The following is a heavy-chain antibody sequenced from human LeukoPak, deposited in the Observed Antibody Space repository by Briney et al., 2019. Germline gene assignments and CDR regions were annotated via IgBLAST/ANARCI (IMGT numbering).Heavy chain of an antibody. CDR3: ARIGRYCSSTSCSYWFDP. V-gene: IGHV1-3*01. Sequence: ASVKVSCKASGYTFTSYAMHWVRQAPGQRLEWMGWINAGNGNTKYSQKFQGRVTITRDTSASTAYMELSSLRSEDTAVCYCARIGRYCSSTSCSYWFDPWGQGTLVTVSS. D-gene: IGHD2-2*01. J-gene: IGHJ5*02. CDR1: GYTFTSYA. CDR2: INAGNGNT.